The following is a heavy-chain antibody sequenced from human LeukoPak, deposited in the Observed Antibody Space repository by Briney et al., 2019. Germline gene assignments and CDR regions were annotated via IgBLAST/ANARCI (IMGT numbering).Heavy chain of an antibody. CDR3: ARARDDYNLVDY. Sequence: GGSLRLSCAASGFSFSSYRMTWVRQAPGKGLEWVSYISSSSSSIYYADSVKGRFTISRDNAKSSLYLQMNSLRDGDTVVYFCARARDDYNLVDYWGQGNLVTVSS. CDR2: ISSSSSSI. CDR1: GFSFSSYR. D-gene: IGHD4-4*01. V-gene: IGHV3-48*02. J-gene: IGHJ4*02.